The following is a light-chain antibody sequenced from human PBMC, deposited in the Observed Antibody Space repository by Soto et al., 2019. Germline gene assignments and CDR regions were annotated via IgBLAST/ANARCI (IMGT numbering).Light chain of an antibody. CDR2: DAS. CDR1: QSVRTY. CDR3: QQYGSSPLT. J-gene: IGKJ4*01. V-gene: IGKV3-20*01. Sequence: EIVLTQSPVTLSLSPGERATLSCRASQSVRTYLAWYQVKPGQAPRLLIYDASSRASGVPARFSGSGSGTDFTLTISRLEPEDFAAYYCQQYGSSPLTFGGGTKVDIK.